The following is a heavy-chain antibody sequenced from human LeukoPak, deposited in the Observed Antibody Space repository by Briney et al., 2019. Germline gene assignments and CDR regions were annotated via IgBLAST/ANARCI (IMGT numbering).Heavy chain of an antibody. Sequence: PGGSLRLSCAASGFTFSSYGIHWVRQAPGKGLEWVAVISYDGSNKYYADSVKGRFTISRDYSKNTLYLQMNSLRAEDTAVYYCAKERVTQDYYYGMDVWGQGTTVTVSS. D-gene: IGHD3-10*01. CDR2: ISYDGSNK. J-gene: IGHJ6*02. CDR1: GFTFSSYG. CDR3: AKERVTQDYYYGMDV. V-gene: IGHV3-30*18.